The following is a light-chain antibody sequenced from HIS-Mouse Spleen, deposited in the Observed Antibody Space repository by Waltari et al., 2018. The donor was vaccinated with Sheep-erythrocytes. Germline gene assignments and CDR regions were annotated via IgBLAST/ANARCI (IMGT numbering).Light chain of an antibody. CDR2: EVS. J-gene: IGLJ2*01. Sequence: QSALTQPASVSGSPGQSITISCTGTSSDVGGYNYVSWYQPHPGKAPNLMIYEVSNRPSGVSNRFSGSKSGNTASLTISGLQAEDEADYYCSSYTSSSTLGFGGGTKLTVL. CDR1: SSDVGGYNY. CDR3: SSYTSSSTLG. V-gene: IGLV2-14*01.